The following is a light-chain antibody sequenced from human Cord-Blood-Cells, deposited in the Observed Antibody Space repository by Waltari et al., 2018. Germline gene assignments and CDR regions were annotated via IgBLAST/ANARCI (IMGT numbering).Light chain of an antibody. J-gene: IGLJ3*02. CDR3: SSYTSSSWV. V-gene: IGLV2-14*03. CDR1: SSDSGGYDY. Sequence: QSALTQPASVSGSPGPSITISCPGTSSDSGGYDYASWYQQNPGKAPKLMIYDVSNRPSGVANRFSGSKSGNTASLTISGLQAEDEADYYCSSYTSSSWVFGGGTKLTVL. CDR2: DVS.